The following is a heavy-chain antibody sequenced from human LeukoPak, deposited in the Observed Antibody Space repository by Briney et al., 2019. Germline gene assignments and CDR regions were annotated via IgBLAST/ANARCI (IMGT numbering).Heavy chain of an antibody. D-gene: IGHD3-9*01. CDR3: ARVGAKLTGVGWFFDL. J-gene: IGHJ2*01. V-gene: IGHV4-59*01. CDR1: GGSISGYY. CDR2: IYYSGST. Sequence: SETLSLTCTVSGGSISGYYWGWVRQPPGKALEWLGYIYYSGSTSYNPSLKSRVTVSVDTSKNQFSLNLSSVSAADTAVYYCARVGAKLTGVGWFFDLWGRGTLVTVSS.